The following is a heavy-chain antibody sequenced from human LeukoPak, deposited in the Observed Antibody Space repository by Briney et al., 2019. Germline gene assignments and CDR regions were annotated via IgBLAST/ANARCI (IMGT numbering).Heavy chain of an antibody. Sequence: GGSMRLSCAASGFTFSSYSMNWVRQAPGKGLEWVSSISSSSSYIYYADSVKGRFTISRDNAKNSLYLQMNSLRAEDTAVYYCARDYQNYYGDYWGQGTLVTVSS. CDR3: ARDYQNYYGDY. CDR2: ISSSSSYI. J-gene: IGHJ4*02. V-gene: IGHV3-21*01. D-gene: IGHD3-10*01. CDR1: GFTFSSYS.